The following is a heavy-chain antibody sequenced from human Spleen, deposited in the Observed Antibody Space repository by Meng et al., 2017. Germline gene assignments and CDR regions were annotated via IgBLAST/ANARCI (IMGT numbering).Heavy chain of an antibody. J-gene: IGHJ6*02. V-gene: IGHV4-38-2*01. D-gene: IGHD2-21*02. CDR3: AGGAVVTLIFYHAMDV. CDR1: GYSITGSYN. CDR2: IYQSGST. Sequence: SQTLSLTCAVSGYSITGSYNWGWIRQSPGKGLEWIGSIYQSGSTYYNPSPKSRVTMSAYTSKNQFSLKLTSVTAADTAVYYCAGGAVVTLIFYHAMDVWGQGTTVTVSS.